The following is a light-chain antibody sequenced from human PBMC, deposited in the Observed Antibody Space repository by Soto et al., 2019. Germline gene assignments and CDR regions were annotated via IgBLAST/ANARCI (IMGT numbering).Light chain of an antibody. J-gene: IGKJ5*01. V-gene: IGKV3-15*01. CDR1: QSVSTN. CDR3: QQRSNWPST. CDR2: GAS. Sequence: EIGVTRSPATRSLCPGEGGNLSCWASQSVSTNLAWYQPKPGQAPRLLIYGASTRATGIPARFSDSGSETEFTLTIRSLQSEDFAVYYCQQRSNWPSTCGQGTRREIK.